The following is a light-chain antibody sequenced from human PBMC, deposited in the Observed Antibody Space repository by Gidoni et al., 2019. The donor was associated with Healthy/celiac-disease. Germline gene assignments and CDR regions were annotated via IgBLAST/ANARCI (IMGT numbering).Light chain of an antibody. CDR1: QSVSSY. Sequence: EIVLTQSPATLSLSPGERATLSCRASQSVSSYLAWYQQKPGQAPRLLIYDASNRATGIPARFSGSGSGTDFTLTISSLEPEDFAVYYCQQRSNWGWVLTFGGGTKVEIK. CDR2: DAS. CDR3: QQRSNWGWVLT. J-gene: IGKJ4*01. V-gene: IGKV3-11*01.